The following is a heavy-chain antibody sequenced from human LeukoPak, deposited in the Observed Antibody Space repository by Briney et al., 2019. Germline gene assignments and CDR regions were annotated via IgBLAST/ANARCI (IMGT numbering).Heavy chain of an antibody. CDR3: ARAHPTGGDYFSDAFDI. J-gene: IGHJ3*02. V-gene: IGHV4-34*01. CDR2: INHSGST. D-gene: IGHD4-17*01. CDR1: GGSFSGYY. Sequence: PSETLSLTCAVYGGSFSGYYWSWIRQPPGKGLEWIGEINHSGSTNYNPSLKSRVTISVDTSKNQFSLKLSSVTAADTAVYYCARAHPTGGDYFSDAFDIWGQGTMVTVSS.